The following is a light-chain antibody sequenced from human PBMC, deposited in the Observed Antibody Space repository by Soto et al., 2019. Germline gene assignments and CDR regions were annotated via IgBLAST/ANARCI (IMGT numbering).Light chain of an antibody. V-gene: IGKV1-33*01. Sequence: DIQMTQSPSSLSASVGDRVTITCQASQDISNSLSWVQQKPGKAPSLLIYDASKLGTGVPSRFSGRGSGTDFTFSISSLQAEDIATYYCQQYDGLPYTFGGGTKVEIK. J-gene: IGKJ4*01. CDR3: QQYDGLPYT. CDR1: QDISNS. CDR2: DAS.